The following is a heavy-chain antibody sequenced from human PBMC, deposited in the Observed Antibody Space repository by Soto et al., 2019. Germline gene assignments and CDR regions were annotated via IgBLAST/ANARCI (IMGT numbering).Heavy chain of an antibody. D-gene: IGHD3-9*01. CDR3: ARRRGLVGSFDY. CDR2: IYPGDSDT. V-gene: IGHV5-51*01. J-gene: IGHJ4*02. Sequence: GESLKISCKGSGYSFTTYWLGWVRQVPGKGLEWMGIIYPGDSDTRYSPSFQGQVTISADKSISAAYLQWSSLKASDTAMYFCARRRGLVGSFDYWGRGTLVTVSS. CDR1: GYSFTTYW.